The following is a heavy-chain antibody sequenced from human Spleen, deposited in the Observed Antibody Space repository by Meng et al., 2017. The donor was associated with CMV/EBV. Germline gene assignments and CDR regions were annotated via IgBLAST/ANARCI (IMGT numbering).Heavy chain of an antibody. J-gene: IGHJ6*02. V-gene: IGHV4-39*07. CDR1: GGSISSSSYY. D-gene: IGHD2-2*02. CDR2: IYYSGST. Sequence: SETLSLTCTVSGGSISSSSYYWGWIRQPPGKGLEWIGSIYYSGSTNYNPSLKSRVTISVDTSKNQFSLKVSSVTAADTAVYYCASFHCSSSNCYTKNYDMDVWGQGTTVTVSS. CDR3: ASFHCSSSNCYTKNYDMDV.